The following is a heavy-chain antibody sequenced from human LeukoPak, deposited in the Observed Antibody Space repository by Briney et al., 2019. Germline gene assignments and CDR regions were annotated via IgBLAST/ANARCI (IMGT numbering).Heavy chain of an antibody. CDR1: GYTFTSYY. D-gene: IGHD6-6*01. J-gene: IGHJ6*03. V-gene: IGHV1-46*01. Sequence: ASVKVSCKASGYTFTSYYMHWVRQAPGQGLEWMGIINPSGGSTSYAQKFQGRVTMTRDMSTSTVYMELSSLRSEDTAVYYCARDLREYSSSPGMDVWGKGTTVTVSS. CDR2: INPSGGST. CDR3: ARDLREYSSSPGMDV.